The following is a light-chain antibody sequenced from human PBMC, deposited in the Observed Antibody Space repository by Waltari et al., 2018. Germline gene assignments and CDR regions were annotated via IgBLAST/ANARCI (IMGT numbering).Light chain of an antibody. J-gene: IGLJ1*01. Sequence: QSALTQPASVSGSPGQSVSISCTGTSNDVGGYGYVSWYQQFPGKAPKRMSYEVSYRPSGVSSRFSGSKSGNTASLTISGLQAEDEAVYYCSSHTSTVPHVFGTGTKVTVV. V-gene: IGLV2-14*01. CDR1: SNDVGGYGY. CDR3: SSHTSTVPHV. CDR2: EVS.